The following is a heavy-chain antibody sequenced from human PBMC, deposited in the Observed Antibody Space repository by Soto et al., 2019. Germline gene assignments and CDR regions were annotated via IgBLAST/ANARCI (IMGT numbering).Heavy chain of an antibody. CDR3: ARGRSFSYDSTPPPMFDP. Sequence: GGSLTPSCAGSGFTFSTFDIHWVRQAPGKGLEWVSGIGTLSDTFYAASVQGRFTISRQNAKNSVYLQMNSLRAGDTAFYYCARGRSFSYDSTPPPMFDPWGQGTLVTVSS. CDR1: GFTFSTFD. CDR2: IGTLSDT. D-gene: IGHD3-10*01. V-gene: IGHV3-13*01. J-gene: IGHJ5*02.